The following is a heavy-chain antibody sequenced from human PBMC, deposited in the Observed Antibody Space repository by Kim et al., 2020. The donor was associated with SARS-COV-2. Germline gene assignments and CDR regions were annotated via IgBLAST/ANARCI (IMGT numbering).Heavy chain of an antibody. Sequence: GGSLRLSCAASGFTISANWMTWVRQAPGKGLEWVANIKEDGTEKDYVDSVKGRFTISRDNSKNSLYLQMNSLRVEDTAVYYCARGRRWFPDCGQGDLVTVSS. CDR2: IKEDGTEK. CDR3: ARGRRWFPD. D-gene: IGHD2-15*01. J-gene: IGHJ4*02. CDR1: GFTISANW. V-gene: IGHV3-7*01.